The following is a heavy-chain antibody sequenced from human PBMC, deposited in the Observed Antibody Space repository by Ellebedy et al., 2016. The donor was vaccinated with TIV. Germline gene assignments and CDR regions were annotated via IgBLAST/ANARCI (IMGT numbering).Heavy chain of an antibody. J-gene: IGHJ4*02. Sequence: GESLKISCAASGFPFRDYYMSWIRQAPGKGLEWVSYISGSSTYTNYADPVKGRFTISLDNAKNSLFLQMNSLRAEDTAVYFCARDYYGSGSYQDYWGQGTLVTVSS. CDR2: ISGSSTYT. CDR3: ARDYYGSGSYQDY. D-gene: IGHD3-10*01. V-gene: IGHV3-11*06. CDR1: GFPFRDYY.